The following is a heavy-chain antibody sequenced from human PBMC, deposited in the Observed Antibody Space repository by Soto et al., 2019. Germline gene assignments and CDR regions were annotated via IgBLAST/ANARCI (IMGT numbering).Heavy chain of an antibody. CDR1: GFTFSSYA. D-gene: IGHD6-13*01. V-gene: IGHV3-23*01. Sequence: PVGSLRLSCAASGFTFSSYAMSWVRQAPGKGLEWVSAISGSGGSTYYADSVKGRFTISRDNSKNTLYLQMNSLRAEDTAVYYCAKGKIAARLLDYWGQGTLVTVSS. J-gene: IGHJ4*02. CDR3: AKGKIAARLLDY. CDR2: ISGSGGST.